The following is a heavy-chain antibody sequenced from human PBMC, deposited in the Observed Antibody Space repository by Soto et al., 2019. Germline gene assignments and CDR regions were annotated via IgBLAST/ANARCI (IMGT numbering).Heavy chain of an antibody. CDR1: GFTFSSYG. CDR2: IWYDGSNK. Sequence: QVQLVESGGGVVQPGRSLRLSCAASGFTFSSYGMHWVRQAPGKGLEWVAVIWYDGSNKYYADSVKGRFTISRDNSKNTLYLQMNSLRAEDTAVYYCARDSGSWVDYWGQGTLVTVSS. V-gene: IGHV3-33*01. D-gene: IGHD1-26*01. CDR3: ARDSGSWVDY. J-gene: IGHJ4*02.